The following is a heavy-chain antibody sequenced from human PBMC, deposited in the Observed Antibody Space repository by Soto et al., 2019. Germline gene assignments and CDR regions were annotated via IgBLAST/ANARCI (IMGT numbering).Heavy chain of an antibody. V-gene: IGHV3-23*01. J-gene: IGHJ6*02. D-gene: IGHD3-10*01. CDR1: GFTFSSYA. Sequence: GWSLRLSCAASGFTFSSYAMSWVRQAPGKGLEWVSAISGSGGSTYYADSVKGRFTISRDNSKNTLYLQMNSLRADDTAVYYCAKDTGVIRGYYGMDVWGQGTRVSVSS. CDR2: ISGSGGST. CDR3: AKDTGVIRGYYGMDV.